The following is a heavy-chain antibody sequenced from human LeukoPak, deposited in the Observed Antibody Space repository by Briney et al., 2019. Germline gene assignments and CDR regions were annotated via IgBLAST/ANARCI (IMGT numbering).Heavy chain of an antibody. CDR2: INPNSGVT. Sequence: ASVKVSCKASGHTFTGYYIHWVRQAPGQGLEWMGWINPNSGVTHYPQKFQGRVTMTRDTSIRTAYMEVSSLRSDDTAVYYCARGQQWLEAFDYWGLGTLVTVSS. D-gene: IGHD6-19*01. CDR1: GHTFTGYY. CDR3: ARGQQWLEAFDY. J-gene: IGHJ4*02. V-gene: IGHV1-2*02.